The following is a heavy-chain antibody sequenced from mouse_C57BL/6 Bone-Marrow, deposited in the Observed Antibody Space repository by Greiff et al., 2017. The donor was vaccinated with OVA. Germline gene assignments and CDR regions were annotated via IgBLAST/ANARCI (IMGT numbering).Heavy chain of an antibody. D-gene: IGHD2-3*01. Sequence: LQESGAELAKPGASVKLSCKASGYTFTSYWMHWVKQRPGQGLEWIGYINPSSGYTKYNQKFKVKATLTADKSSSTAYMQLSSLTYEDSAVYYCASGIYDVYYEDYWGQGTTLTVSS. CDR2: INPSSGYT. CDR1: GYTFTSYW. V-gene: IGHV1-7*01. CDR3: ASGIYDVYYEDY. J-gene: IGHJ2*01.